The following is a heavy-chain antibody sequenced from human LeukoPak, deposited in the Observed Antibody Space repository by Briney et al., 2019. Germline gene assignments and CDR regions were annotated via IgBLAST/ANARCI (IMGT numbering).Heavy chain of an antibody. D-gene: IGHD3-10*01. Sequence: VGPLRRSCKTYGLPVSNNYRSWVRQAPEKRLEWVSVIYSGGSTYYADSVKGRFTISRDNSKNTLYLQMNSLRAEDTAVYYCARDGGSYSLPRYYYGMDVWGQGTTVTVSS. CDR2: IYSGGST. CDR3: ARDGGSYSLPRYYYGMDV. V-gene: IGHV3-53*05. CDR1: GLPVSNNY. J-gene: IGHJ6*02.